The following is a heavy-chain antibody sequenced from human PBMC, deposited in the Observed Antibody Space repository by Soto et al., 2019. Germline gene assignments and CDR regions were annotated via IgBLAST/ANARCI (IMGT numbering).Heavy chain of an antibody. CDR2: VNHSGST. CDR1: GGSFSPYY. Sequence: PSETLSLTCAVYGGSFSPYYWSWIRQPPDKGLEWIGEVNHSGSTSYNPSLKSRVTMSVDTSKNQISLRLSSVTAADTAVYYCTRGLTGTHYYYGMDVWGHGTTVTVSS. J-gene: IGHJ6*02. V-gene: IGHV4-34*01. CDR3: TRGLTGTHYYYGMDV. D-gene: IGHD1-7*01.